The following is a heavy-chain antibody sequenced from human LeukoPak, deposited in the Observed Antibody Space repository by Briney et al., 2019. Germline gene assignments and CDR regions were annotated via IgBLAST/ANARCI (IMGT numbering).Heavy chain of an antibody. J-gene: IGHJ4*02. Sequence: GGSLRLSCTASEFIFNRYSMNWVRQAPGKGLEWVAFISSGSSTMYYADSVKGRFTVSRDNANNSLFLQMNSLRVEDTAVYYCAKPPPDSSSWLFDYWGQGTLVTVSS. D-gene: IGHD6-13*01. CDR2: ISSGSSTM. CDR1: EFIFNRYS. CDR3: AKPPPDSSSWLFDY. V-gene: IGHV3-48*01.